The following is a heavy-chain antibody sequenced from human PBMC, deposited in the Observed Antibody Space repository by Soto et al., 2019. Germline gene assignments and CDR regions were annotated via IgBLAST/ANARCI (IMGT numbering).Heavy chain of an antibody. CDR2: IYYSGST. CDR1: GGSISSYY. D-gene: IGHD6-6*01. J-gene: IGHJ3*02. Sequence: SETLSLTCTVSGGSISSYYWSWIRQPPGKGLEWIGYIYYSGSTNYNPSLKSRVTISVDTSKNQFSLKLSSVTAADTAVYYCARVGEYSSSSDAFDIWGQGTMVTVS. V-gene: IGHV4-59*01. CDR3: ARVGEYSSSSDAFDI.